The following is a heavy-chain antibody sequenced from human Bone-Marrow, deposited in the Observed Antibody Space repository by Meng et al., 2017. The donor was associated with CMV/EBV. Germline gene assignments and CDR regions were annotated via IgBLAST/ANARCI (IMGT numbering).Heavy chain of an antibody. CDR2: INPNSGGT. D-gene: IGHD3-16*01. CDR1: GYTFTGYY. J-gene: IGHJ4*02. V-gene: IGHV1-2*02. Sequence: ASVKVSCKASGYTFTGYYMHWVRQAPGQGLEWMGWINPNSGGTNYAQKFQGRVTMTRDTSISKAYMELSGLRSEDTAVYYCGRGFRKGGWGWGYWGQGTLVTVSS. CDR3: GRGFRKGGWGWGY.